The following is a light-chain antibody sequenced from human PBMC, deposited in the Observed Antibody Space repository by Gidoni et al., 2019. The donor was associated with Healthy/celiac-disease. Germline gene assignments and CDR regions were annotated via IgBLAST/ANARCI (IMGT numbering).Light chain of an antibody. J-gene: IGLJ1*01. CDR1: NIGSNS. CDR3: QVWDSSSDHPGYV. CDR2: YDS. Sequence: SYVLTQPPSVSVAPGKTARITCGGNNIGSNSVHWYQQKPGQAPVLVIYYDSDRPSGIPERFSGSNSGNTATLTISRVEAGDEADYYCQVWDSSSDHPGYVFGTGTKVTVL. V-gene: IGLV3-21*04.